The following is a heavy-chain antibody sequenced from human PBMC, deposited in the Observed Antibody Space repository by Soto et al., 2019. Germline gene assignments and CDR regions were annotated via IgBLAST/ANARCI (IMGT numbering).Heavy chain of an antibody. D-gene: IGHD2-2*01. CDR1: GFTFSSYG. CDR3: AKGESVVVPAALLGYYYYGMDV. V-gene: IGHV3-30*18. J-gene: IGHJ6*02. Sequence: SLRLSCAHSGFTFSSYGMHRVRQAPGEWLEWLSVISYDGSNKFYADSVKGRFTISRDNSKNTLYLQRNSLRAEDTAVYYCAKGESVVVPAALLGYYYYGMDVWGQGT. CDR2: ISYDGSNK.